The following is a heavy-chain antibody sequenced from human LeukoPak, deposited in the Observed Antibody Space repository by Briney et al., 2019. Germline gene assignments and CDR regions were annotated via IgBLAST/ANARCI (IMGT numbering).Heavy chain of an antibody. D-gene: IGHD6-19*01. V-gene: IGHV4-34*01. CDR2: INHSGST. CDR3: ASQSIAVSYYYYGMDV. CDR1: GGSFSGYY. Sequence: PSETLSLTCAVYGGSFSGYYWSWIRQPLGRGLERIGEINHSGSTNYNPSLKSRVTISVDTSKNQFSLKLSSVTAADTAVYYCASQSIAVSYYYYGMDVWGQGTTVTVSS. J-gene: IGHJ6*02.